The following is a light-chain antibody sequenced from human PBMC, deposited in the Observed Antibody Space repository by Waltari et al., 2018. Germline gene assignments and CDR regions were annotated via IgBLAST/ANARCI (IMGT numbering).Light chain of an antibody. Sequence: EVVMTQSPAALSVSPGERVTLSCKASQNIDNNLAWYQQKPGQSPRLLIYGASTRATGVPARFSGSGSGTEFTLTISSRQSEDCAVFYCQQYNRWPPLTFGGGTKVEIK. CDR2: GAS. J-gene: IGKJ4*01. CDR1: QNIDNN. CDR3: QQYNRWPPLT. V-gene: IGKV3-15*01.